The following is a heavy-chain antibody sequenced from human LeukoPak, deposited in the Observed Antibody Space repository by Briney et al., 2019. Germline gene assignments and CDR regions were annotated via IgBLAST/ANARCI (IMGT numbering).Heavy chain of an antibody. CDR2: IKTKSDGGKT. CDR1: GFTFSEAW. Sequence: GGSLRLSCAASGFTFSEAWMSWVRQAPGKGREWVGRIKTKSDGGKTIYAAPVKDRFSISRDDSKTTLYLQMNSLKIEDTAVYFCTTFYSGTSYYWGQGTLVTVSS. D-gene: IGHD1-26*01. CDR3: TTFYSGTSYY. J-gene: IGHJ4*02. V-gene: IGHV3-15*01.